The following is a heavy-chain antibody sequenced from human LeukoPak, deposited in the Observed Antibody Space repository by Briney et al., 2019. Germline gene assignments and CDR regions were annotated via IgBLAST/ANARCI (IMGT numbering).Heavy chain of an antibody. D-gene: IGHD3-22*01. Sequence: GGSLRNSGEASGFSFTTYTMNWVRQAPGKGLEWVSSISSSGSYIDYADSVKGRFTISRDNSENSLYLQMNSLRAEDTAVYYCARDWGGYDSRGYSFFQHWGQATLVTVSS. CDR3: ARDWGGYDSRGYSFFQH. CDR1: GFSFTTYT. CDR2: ISSSGSYI. V-gene: IGHV3-21*06. J-gene: IGHJ1*01.